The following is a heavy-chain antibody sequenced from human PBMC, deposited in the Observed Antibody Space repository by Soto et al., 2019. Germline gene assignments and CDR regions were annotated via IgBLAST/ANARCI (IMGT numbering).Heavy chain of an antibody. CDR2: MNPNSGNT. Sequence: ASVKVSCKASGYTFTSYDINWVRQATGQGLEWMGWMNPNSGNTGYAQKFQGRVTMTRNTSISTAYMELSSPRSEDTAVYYCARGYYDILTGYYMIDYWGQGTLVTVSS. V-gene: IGHV1-8*01. J-gene: IGHJ4*02. CDR3: ARGYYDILTGYYMIDY. D-gene: IGHD3-9*01. CDR1: GYTFTSYD.